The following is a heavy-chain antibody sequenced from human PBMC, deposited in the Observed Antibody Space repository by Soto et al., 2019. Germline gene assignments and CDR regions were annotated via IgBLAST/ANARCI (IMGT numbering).Heavy chain of an antibody. CDR3: VRVRRLYYFDY. V-gene: IGHV1-46*01. CDR2: INPSGGST. J-gene: IGHJ4*02. Sequence: ASVKVSCKASGYTFTSYYMHWVRQAPGQGLEWMGIINPSGGSTSYAQKFQGRVTMTRDTSTSTVYMELSSLRSEDTAVYYCVRVRRLYYFDYWGQGALVTVSS. CDR1: GYTFTSYY. D-gene: IGHD5-12*01.